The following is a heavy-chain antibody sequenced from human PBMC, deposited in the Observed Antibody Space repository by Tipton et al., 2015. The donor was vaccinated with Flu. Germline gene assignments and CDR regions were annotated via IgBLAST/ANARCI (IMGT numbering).Heavy chain of an antibody. CDR2: IYYSSGST. Sequence: TLSLTCTVSGGSIGSSSYYWGWIRQPPGKGLEWIGTIYYSSGSTYYNPSLKSRVTISVDTSKNQFSLRLSSVTAADTAVYYCATRNSYSGSYYREYWGQGTLVTVSS. V-gene: IGHV4-39*01. CDR1: GGSIGSSSYY. CDR3: ATRNSYSGSYYREY. J-gene: IGHJ4*02. D-gene: IGHD1-26*01.